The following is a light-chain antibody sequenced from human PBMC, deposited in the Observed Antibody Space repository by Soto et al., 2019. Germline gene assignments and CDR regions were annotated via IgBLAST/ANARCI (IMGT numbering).Light chain of an antibody. Sequence: EIVMTQSPATLSVSPGERVTLSCRASQSVSYNLAWYQQKPGQAPRLLIYGASTRATGIPASFSGSGSGTEFTLTISSLQSEDSAVYYCHQYNNWPLTFGGGTKVEIK. CDR2: GAS. CDR1: QSVSYN. J-gene: IGKJ4*01. V-gene: IGKV3-15*01. CDR3: HQYNNWPLT.